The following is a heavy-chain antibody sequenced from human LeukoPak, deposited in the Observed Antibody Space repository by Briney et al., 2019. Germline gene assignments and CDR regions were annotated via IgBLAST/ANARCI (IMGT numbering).Heavy chain of an antibody. V-gene: IGHV3-23*01. CDR1: GFTFDDYG. CDR3: AKASRFLEWLFVY. CDR2: ISGSGGST. Sequence: GGSLRLSCAASGFTFDDYGMSWVCQAPGKGLEWVSAISGSGGSTYYADSVKGRFTISRDNSKNTLYLQMNSLRAEDTAVYYCAKASRFLEWLFVYWGQGTLVTVSS. J-gene: IGHJ4*02. D-gene: IGHD3-3*01.